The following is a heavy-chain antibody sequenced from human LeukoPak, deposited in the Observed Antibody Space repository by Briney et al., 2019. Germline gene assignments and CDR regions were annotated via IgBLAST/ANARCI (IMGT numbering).Heavy chain of an antibody. J-gene: IGHJ4*02. CDR3: ARGGGSSGWPYFDY. D-gene: IGHD6-19*01. CDR2: IYYSGST. Sequence: SETLSLTCTVSGGSVSSGTYYWSRIRQPPGKGLEWIGYIYYSGSTNYNPSLKSRVTISMDTSKNQFSLKLSSVTAADTAVYYCARGGGSSGWPYFDYWGQGTLVTVSS. CDR1: GGSVSSGTYY. V-gene: IGHV4-61*01.